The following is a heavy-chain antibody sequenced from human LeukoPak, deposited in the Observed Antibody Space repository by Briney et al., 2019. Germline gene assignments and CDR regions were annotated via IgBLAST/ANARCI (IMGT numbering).Heavy chain of an antibody. CDR2: IYSGGST. V-gene: IGHV3-53*01. J-gene: IGHJ4*02. Sequence: PGGSLRLSCAASGFTVSSNYMSWVRQAPGKGLEWVSVIYSGGSTYYADSVKGRFTISRDNSKNTLYLQMNSLRAEDTAVYYCASPYYYGSGSYYLSYWGQGTLVTVSS. CDR3: ASPYYYGSGSYYLSY. D-gene: IGHD3-10*01. CDR1: GFTVSSNY.